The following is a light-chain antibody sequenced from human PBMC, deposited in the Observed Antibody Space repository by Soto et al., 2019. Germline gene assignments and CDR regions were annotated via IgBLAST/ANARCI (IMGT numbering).Light chain of an antibody. V-gene: IGLV2-14*01. CDR3: SSYTSSSTLGV. CDR2: DVS. Sequence: QSVLTQPASVSGSPGQSITISCTGTSSDVGGYNYVSWYQQHPGKAPKLMIYDVSNRPSGVSNHFSGSKSSNTASLTISGLQAEDEADYYCSSYTSSSTLGVFGTGTKVTVL. J-gene: IGLJ1*01. CDR1: SSDVGGYNY.